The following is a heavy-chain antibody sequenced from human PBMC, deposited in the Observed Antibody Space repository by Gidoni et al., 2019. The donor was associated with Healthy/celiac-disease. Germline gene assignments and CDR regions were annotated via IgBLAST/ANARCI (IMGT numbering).Heavy chain of an antibody. CDR1: GGSISSSY. J-gene: IGHJ4*02. CDR3: ARHMGWGDYYFDY. V-gene: IGHV4-59*08. D-gene: IGHD7-27*01. CDR2: IYYSGST. Sequence: QVQLQESGPGLVKPSETLSLTCPVSGGSISSSYWSWIRQPPGKGLEWIGYIYYSGSTNYNPSLKSRVTISVDTSKNQFSLKLSSVTAADTAVYYCARHMGWGDYYFDYWGQGTLVTVSS.